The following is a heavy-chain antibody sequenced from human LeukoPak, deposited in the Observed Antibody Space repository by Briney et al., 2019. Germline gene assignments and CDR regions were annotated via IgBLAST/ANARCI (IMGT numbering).Heavy chain of an antibody. CDR2: INSDGSST. CDR3: AKDLEDDRIWVWGSYRYTAFDI. D-gene: IGHD3-16*02. J-gene: IGHJ3*02. Sequence: PAGSLRLSCAASGFTFSSYWMHWVRQAPGKGLVWVSRINSDGSSTSYADSVKGRFTISRDNAKNTLYPQMNSLRAEDTAVYYCAKDLEDDRIWVWGSYRYTAFDIWGQGTMVTVSS. V-gene: IGHV3-74*01. CDR1: GFTFSSYW.